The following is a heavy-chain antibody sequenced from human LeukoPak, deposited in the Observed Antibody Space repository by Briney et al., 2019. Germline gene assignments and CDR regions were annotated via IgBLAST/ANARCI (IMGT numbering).Heavy chain of an antibody. J-gene: IGHJ5*02. CDR1: GTSFSAYY. CDR3: ARGLGGSTRIRGGCFDP. CDR2: INYRGST. D-gene: IGHD1-26*01. Sequence: SETLSLTCAVSGTSFSAYYWNWIRQSPGKGLEWIGEINYRGSTNYNPSLKSRLTMLVDTSKSQFSLELTSVTAADTALYYCARGLGGSTRIRGGCFDPWGQGTLVNVSS. V-gene: IGHV4-34*01.